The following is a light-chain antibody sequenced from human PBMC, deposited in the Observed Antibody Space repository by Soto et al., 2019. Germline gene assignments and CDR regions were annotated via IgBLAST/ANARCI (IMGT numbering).Light chain of an antibody. Sequence: DIQMTQSPSTLSASVGDRVTITCRASQSISSWLASYQQKPGKAPKLLIYKASSLESGVPSRFSGSGSGTEFTLTISSLQPDDFATYYCQQYNSFSWTFRQGTKVEIK. CDR3: QQYNSFSWT. CDR1: QSISSW. J-gene: IGKJ1*01. V-gene: IGKV1-5*03. CDR2: KAS.